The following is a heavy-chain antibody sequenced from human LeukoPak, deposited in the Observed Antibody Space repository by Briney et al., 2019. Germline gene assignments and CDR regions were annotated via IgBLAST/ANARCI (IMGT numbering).Heavy chain of an antibody. Sequence: GGSLRLYCAASGFIFSNYGMSWVRQAPGKGLEWVSGISGSGGSTYYADSVKGRFTISRDNSKNTLYLQMSSLRAEDTAEYYCAKGRGDGYNWRFDYWGQGTLVTVSS. CDR1: GFIFSNYG. CDR2: ISGSGGST. CDR3: AKGRGDGYNWRFDY. D-gene: IGHD5-24*01. J-gene: IGHJ4*02. V-gene: IGHV3-23*01.